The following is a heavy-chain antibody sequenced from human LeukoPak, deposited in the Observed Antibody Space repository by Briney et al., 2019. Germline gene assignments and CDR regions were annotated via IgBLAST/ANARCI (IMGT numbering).Heavy chain of an antibody. J-gene: IGHJ4*02. D-gene: IGHD2-2*01. CDR3: ARAGWSSTTPYYFDY. CDR1: GGSISSYY. CDR2: IYYSGST. V-gene: IGHV4-59*01. Sequence: PSETLSLTCTVSGGSISSYYWSWIRQPPGKGLELIGYIYYSGSTNYNPSLRGRVTISVDTSKKQFSLKLSSVTAADTAVYYCARAGWSSTTPYYFDYWGQGTLATVSS.